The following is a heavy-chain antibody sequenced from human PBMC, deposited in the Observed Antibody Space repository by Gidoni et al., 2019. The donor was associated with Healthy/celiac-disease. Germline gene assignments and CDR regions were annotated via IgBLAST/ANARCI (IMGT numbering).Heavy chain of an antibody. Sequence: EVQLLESGVGLVQPGGSLRLSCAASGFTFSSYAMSCVRQAPGTGREGVSAISGSGGSTYYEESVKCRFTISRDNSKNTLYLQMNSLRAEDTAVYYCAKGEGGDDYWGQGTLVTVSS. CDR3: AKGEGGDDY. V-gene: IGHV3-23*01. CDR2: ISGSGGST. D-gene: IGHD2-21*01. J-gene: IGHJ4*02. CDR1: GFTFSSYA.